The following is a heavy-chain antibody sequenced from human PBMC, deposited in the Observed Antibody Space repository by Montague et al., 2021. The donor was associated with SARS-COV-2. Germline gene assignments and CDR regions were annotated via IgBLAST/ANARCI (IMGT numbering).Heavy chain of an antibody. D-gene: IGHD5-24*01. CDR2: IYDSGGV. CDR3: ARRGTDNYEILDY. J-gene: IGHJ4*02. V-gene: IGHV4-59*01. Sequence: SETLSLTCTISGGSMRRYYWTWIRQLPGKELEWIGSIYDSGGVRYNPSLKSRVSISVDASENQFSLRVTSVTAADTAVYFCARRGTDNYEILDYWGQGILVTVSS. CDR1: GGSMRRYY.